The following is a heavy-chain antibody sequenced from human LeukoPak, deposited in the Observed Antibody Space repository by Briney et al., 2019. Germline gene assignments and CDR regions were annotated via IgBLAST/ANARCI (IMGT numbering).Heavy chain of an antibody. CDR2: INGSGSFT. CDR3: ARESALLFDY. Sequence: GGSLRLSCAASGFTFSNYVMGWVRQDPGKGLQWVSIINGSGSFTSYADSVKGRLTISRDNSKNTLYLQMNSLRAEDTAVYYCARESALLFDYWGQGTLVTVSS. CDR1: GFTFSNYV. J-gene: IGHJ4*02. D-gene: IGHD2-15*01. V-gene: IGHV3-23*01.